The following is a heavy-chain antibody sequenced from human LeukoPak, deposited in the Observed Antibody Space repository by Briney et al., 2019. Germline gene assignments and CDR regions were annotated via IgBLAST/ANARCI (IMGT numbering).Heavy chain of an antibody. V-gene: IGHV4-59*01. CDR1: GGSISSYY. CDR2: VHHSGRT. Sequence: SETLSLTCTVSGGSISSYYWSWIRQAPGKGLEWNGYVHHSGRTNSNPSLGSRVTMSVDTSTSQLSLNLTSVTTADTAVYFCARDLRAKYWGQGTLVFVSS. CDR3: ARDLRAKY. J-gene: IGHJ1*01. D-gene: IGHD4/OR15-4a*01.